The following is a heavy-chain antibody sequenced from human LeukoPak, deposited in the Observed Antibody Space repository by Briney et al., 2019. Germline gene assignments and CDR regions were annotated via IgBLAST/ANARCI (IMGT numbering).Heavy chain of an antibody. V-gene: IGHV3-23*01. CDR3: AKYFGGSGGSSGFDY. D-gene: IGHD2-15*01. CDR2: ITGSGGST. CDR1: GFTFSSYA. Sequence: GGSLRLSCAASGFTFSSYAMSWVRQAPGKGLEWVSAITGSGGSTYYADSVKGRFTISRDNSKNTLYLQMNSLRAEDTAVYYCAKYFGGSGGSSGFDYWGQGTLVTVSS. J-gene: IGHJ4*02.